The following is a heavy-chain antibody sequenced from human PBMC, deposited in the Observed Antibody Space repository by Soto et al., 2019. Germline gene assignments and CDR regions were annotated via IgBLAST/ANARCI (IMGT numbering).Heavy chain of an antibody. Sequence: EVQLVESGGDLVQPGGSLRLSCAASGFTFSTYSMSWVRQAPGKGLEWVSYISRSSGIIYYADSVKGRFTISRDNAKNSLYLQMHSLRAEDTAVYYCARDGVVLAPATMGGYYYYFIDVWGKGTTVTVSS. CDR3: ARDGVVLAPATMGGYYYYFIDV. J-gene: IGHJ6*03. V-gene: IGHV3-48*01. D-gene: IGHD2-2*01. CDR1: GFTFSTYS. CDR2: ISRSSGII.